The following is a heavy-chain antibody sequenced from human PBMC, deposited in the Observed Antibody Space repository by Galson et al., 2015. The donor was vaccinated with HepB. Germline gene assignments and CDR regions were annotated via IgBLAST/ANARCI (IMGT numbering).Heavy chain of an antibody. Sequence: SLRLSCAASGFTFSSYSMYWVRQAPGKGLEWVAVISYDGSRKYYADSVKGRLSISRDNSKNTLYLQMNSLRPEDTAVYYCARGGIEGTTYFDYWGQGTLVTVSS. D-gene: IGHD1-26*01. CDR1: GFTFSSYS. CDR3: ARGGIEGTTYFDY. V-gene: IGHV3-30*04. J-gene: IGHJ4*02. CDR2: ISYDGSRK.